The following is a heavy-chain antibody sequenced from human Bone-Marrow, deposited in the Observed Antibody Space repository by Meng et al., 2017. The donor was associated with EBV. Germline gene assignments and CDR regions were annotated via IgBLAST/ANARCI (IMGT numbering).Heavy chain of an antibody. CDR1: GYMFTDYY. CDR3: ARSIFSNDFFN. J-gene: IGHJ4*02. CDR2: INPSSGGT. V-gene: IGHV1-2*06. D-gene: IGHD2-21*02. Sequence: QVQQVQSGAEVKKPGASVKVSCKASGYMFTDYYMHWVRQAPGQGLAWMGRINPSSGGTDYAQKFQGRVTMTRDTSISTAYMELTSLRSDDTAIYYCARSIFSNDFFNWGQGTLVTVSS.